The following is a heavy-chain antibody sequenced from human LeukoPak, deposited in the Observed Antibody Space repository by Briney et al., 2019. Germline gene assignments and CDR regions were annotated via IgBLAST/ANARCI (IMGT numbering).Heavy chain of an antibody. D-gene: IGHD3-9*01. CDR3: AKAEGYDILTGLDY. CDR2: VSGSGTTT. CDR1: GFTFGNYA. Sequence: GGSLRLSCAASGFTFGNYAMSWVRQAPGKGLEWVSGVSGSGTTTYYADSVKGRFTISRDNSKNTLFLQMNSLRADDTAVYYCAKAEGYDILTGLDYWGQGTLVTVSS. V-gene: IGHV3-23*01. J-gene: IGHJ4*02.